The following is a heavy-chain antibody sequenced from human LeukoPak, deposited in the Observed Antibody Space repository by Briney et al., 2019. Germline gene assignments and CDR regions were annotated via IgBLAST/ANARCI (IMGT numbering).Heavy chain of an antibody. D-gene: IGHD4-11*01. CDR2: ISGSGGST. Sequence: GGSLRLSCAASGFTFSSYAMSWVRQAPGKGLEWVSAISGSGGSTYYADSVKGRFTISRDNSKNTLYLQMNSLRAEDTAVYYCAKDQIFSNYVYYYYYMDVWGKGTTVTVSS. V-gene: IGHV3-23*01. J-gene: IGHJ6*03. CDR1: GFTFSSYA. CDR3: AKDQIFSNYVYYYYYMDV.